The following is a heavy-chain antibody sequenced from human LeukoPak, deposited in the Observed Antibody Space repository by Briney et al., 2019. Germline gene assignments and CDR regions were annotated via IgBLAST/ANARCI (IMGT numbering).Heavy chain of an antibody. CDR2: IYYSGST. V-gene: IGHV4-31*03. Sequence: SETLSLTCTVAGGSISSGGYYWSWLRQHPGKGLEWIGYIYYSGSTYYNPSLKSRVTISVDTSKNQFSLKLSSVTAADTAVYYCARDRRAVATGWFDPWGQGTLVTVSS. CDR1: GGSISSGGYY. J-gene: IGHJ5*02. CDR3: ARDRRAVATGWFDP. D-gene: IGHD6-19*01.